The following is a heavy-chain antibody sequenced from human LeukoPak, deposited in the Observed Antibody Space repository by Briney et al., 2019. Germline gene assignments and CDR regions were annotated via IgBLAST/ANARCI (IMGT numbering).Heavy chain of an antibody. D-gene: IGHD3-22*01. CDR1: GFTFSSYG. V-gene: IGHV3-30*18. J-gene: IGHJ4*02. CDR3: AKDVERAMIVGLDY. CDR2: ISYDGSNK. Sequence: GGSLRLSCAASGFTFSSYGMHWVRQAPGKGLEWVAVISYDGSNKYYADSVKGRFTISRDNSKNTLYLQMNSLRAEDTAVYYCAKDVERAMIVGLDYWGQGTLVTLSS.